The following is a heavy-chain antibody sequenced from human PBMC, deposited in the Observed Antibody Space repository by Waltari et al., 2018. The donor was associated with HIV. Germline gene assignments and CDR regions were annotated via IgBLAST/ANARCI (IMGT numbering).Heavy chain of an antibody. J-gene: IGHJ4*02. V-gene: IGHV3-53*01. CDR2: IYSGGST. D-gene: IGHD6-13*01. CDR1: GFTVSSNY. CDR3: ARAPSGIAAGYCDY. Sequence: EVQLVESGGGLIQPGGSLRLSCAASGFTVSSNYMSWVRQAPGNGLEWVSVIYSGGSTYYADSVKGRFTISRDNSKNTLYLQMNSLRAEDTAVYYCARAPSGIAAGYCDYWGQGTLVTVSS.